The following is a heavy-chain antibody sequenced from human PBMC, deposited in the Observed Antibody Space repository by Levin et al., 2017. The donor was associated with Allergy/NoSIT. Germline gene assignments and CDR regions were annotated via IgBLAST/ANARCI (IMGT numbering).Heavy chain of an antibody. D-gene: IGHD1-26*01. J-gene: IGHJ4*02. V-gene: IGHV4-59*01. Sequence: SETLSLTCTVSGGSISSYYWSWIRQPPGKGLEWIGYIYYSGSTNYNPSLKSRVTISVDTSKNQFSLKLSSVTAADTAVYYCARVIVGATFYFDYWGQGTLVTVSS. CDR3: ARVIVGATFYFDY. CDR2: IYYSGST. CDR1: GGSISSYY.